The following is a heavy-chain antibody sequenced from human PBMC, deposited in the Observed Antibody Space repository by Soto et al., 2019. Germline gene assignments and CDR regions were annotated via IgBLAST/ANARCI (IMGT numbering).Heavy chain of an antibody. V-gene: IGHV3-23*01. Sequence: QPGGSLRLSCAASGFTFSSYSMSWVRQAPGKGLEWISGFRTGADDGTTYYADSVKGRFTISSDISKNTLFLQMNSLRAEDTAIYYCAKKVNSGPGSQYFDYWGQGTRFTVSS. CDR1: GFTFSSYS. D-gene: IGHD3-10*01. CDR2: FRTGADDGTT. J-gene: IGHJ4*02. CDR3: AKKVNSGPGSQYFDY.